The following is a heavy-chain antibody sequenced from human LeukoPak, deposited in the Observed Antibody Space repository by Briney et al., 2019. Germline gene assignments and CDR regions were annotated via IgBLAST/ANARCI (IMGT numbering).Heavy chain of an antibody. D-gene: IGHD1-26*01. J-gene: IGHJ4*02. CDR2: IIPIFGTA. CDR1: GGTFSSYA. V-gene: IGHV1-69*05. CDR3: ARQVIVGATPNYFDY. Sequence: SVTVSCKASGGTFSSYAISWVRQAPGQGLEWMGGIIPIFGTANYAQKYQGRVTITTDESTSTAYMELSSLRAEDTAVYYCARQVIVGATPNYFDYWGQGTLVTVSS.